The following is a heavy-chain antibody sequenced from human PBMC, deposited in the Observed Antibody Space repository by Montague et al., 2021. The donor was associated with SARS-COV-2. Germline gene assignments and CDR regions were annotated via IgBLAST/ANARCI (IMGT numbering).Heavy chain of an antibody. V-gene: IGHV4-34*01. Sequence: SETLSLTCAVYGGSFSGYYWSWIRQSPGKGLEWIGEINHSGSTNYNPSLKSRVTISVDTSKNQFSLKLSSVTAADTAVYYYARKTRGWLSRPPYKYYFDYWGQGTLVTVPS. J-gene: IGHJ4*02. D-gene: IGHD3-22*01. CDR3: ARKTRGWLSRPPYKYYFDY. CDR1: GGSFSGYY. CDR2: INHSGST.